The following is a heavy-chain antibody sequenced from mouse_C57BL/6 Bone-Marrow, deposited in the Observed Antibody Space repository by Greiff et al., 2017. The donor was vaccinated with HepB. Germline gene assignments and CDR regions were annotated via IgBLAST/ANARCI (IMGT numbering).Heavy chain of an antibody. D-gene: IGHD1-1*01. V-gene: IGHV1-50*01. CDR2: IDPSDSYT. CDR1: GYTFTSYW. J-gene: IGHJ2*01. Sequence: QVQLKQPGAELVKPGASVKLSCKASGYTFTSYWMQWVKQRPGQGLEWIGEIDPSDSYTNYNQKFKGKATLTVDTSSSTAYMQLSSLTSEDSAVYYCAVRTSYFDYWGQGTTLTVSS. CDR3: AVRTSYFDY.